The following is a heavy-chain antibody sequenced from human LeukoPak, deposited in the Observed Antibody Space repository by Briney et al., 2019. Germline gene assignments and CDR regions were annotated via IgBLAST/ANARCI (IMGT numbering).Heavy chain of an antibody. Sequence: SETLSLTCTVSGGSISSYYWSWIRQPPGKGLEWIGYIYYSGSTNYNPSLKSRVTISVDTSKNQFSLKLSSVTAADTAVYYCARGGYDFWSGYYPRWFDPWGQGTLVTVSS. CDR3: ARGGYDFWSGYYPRWFDP. J-gene: IGHJ5*02. D-gene: IGHD3-3*01. V-gene: IGHV4-59*12. CDR1: GGSISSYY. CDR2: IYYSGST.